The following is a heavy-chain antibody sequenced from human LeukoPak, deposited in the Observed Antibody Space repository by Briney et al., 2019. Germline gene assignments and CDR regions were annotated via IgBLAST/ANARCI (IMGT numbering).Heavy chain of an antibody. V-gene: IGHV4-31*03. Sequence: SGTLSLTCTVSGGSISSGGYYWSWIRQHPGKGLERIGYIYYSGSTYYNPSLKSRVTISVDTSKNQFSLKLSSVTAADTAVYYCARDFSAAFDIWGQGTMVTVSS. J-gene: IGHJ3*02. CDR3: ARDFSAAFDI. CDR1: GGSISSGGYY. CDR2: IYYSGST.